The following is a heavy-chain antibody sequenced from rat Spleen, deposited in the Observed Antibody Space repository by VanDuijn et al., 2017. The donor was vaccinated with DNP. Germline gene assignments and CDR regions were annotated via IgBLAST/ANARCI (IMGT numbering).Heavy chain of an antibody. CDR3: AVQLGVFDY. CDR1: GFTFSDYY. CDR2: ISYDGGGT. J-gene: IGHJ2*01. V-gene: IGHV5-20*01. D-gene: IGHD5-1*01. Sequence: EVQLVESGGGLVQPGRSLKLSCAASGFTFSDYYMAWARQAPTKGLEWVASISYDGGGTYYRGSVKGRFTISRENAKSSLYLQMDSLRSEDTATYYCAVQLGVFDYWGQGVMVIVSS.